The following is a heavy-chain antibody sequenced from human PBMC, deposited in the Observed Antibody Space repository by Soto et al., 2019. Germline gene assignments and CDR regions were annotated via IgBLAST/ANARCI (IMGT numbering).Heavy chain of an antibody. CDR2: FDTEDGET. D-gene: IGHD3-9*01. CDR3: ATELYYDILTGAMPHAFDI. J-gene: IGHJ3*02. CDR1: GCTLTELS. Sequence: GASVKVSCKVSGCTLTELSMHWVRQAPGKGLEWMGGFDTEDGETIYAQKFQGRVTMTEDTSTDTAYMELSSLRSEDTAVYYCATELYYDILTGAMPHAFDIWGQGTMVTVSS. V-gene: IGHV1-24*01.